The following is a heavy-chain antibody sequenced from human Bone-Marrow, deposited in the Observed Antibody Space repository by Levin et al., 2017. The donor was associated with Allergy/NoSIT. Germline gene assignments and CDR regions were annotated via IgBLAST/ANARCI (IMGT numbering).Heavy chain of an antibody. CDR1: GDSVNDSRYY. CDR3: ARKHQISASFQS. V-gene: IGHV4-31*11. CDR2: IYYTGST. J-gene: IGHJ4*01. D-gene: IGHD2-2*01. Sequence: SETLSLTCVVSGDSVNDSRYYWTWIRQHSGRGLEWIGYIYYTGSTYYNQSLKSRLTMSLDKSDNRFSLKLTSVTAADTAVYYGARKHQISASFQSWDHGTPVTVSS.